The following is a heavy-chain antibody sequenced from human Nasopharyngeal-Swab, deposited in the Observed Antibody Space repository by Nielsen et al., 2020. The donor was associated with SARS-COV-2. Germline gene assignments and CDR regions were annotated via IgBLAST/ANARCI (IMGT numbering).Heavy chain of an antibody. D-gene: IGHD4-23*01. V-gene: IGHV4-30-4*08. CDR3: ARDTNCGGESLSGTFDI. Sequence: SETLSPTCTVSGASINSRDYYWSWIRQPPGKGLEWIGYIYYSGSTYYDPSLKSRVTISMDTSQNHFSLNMTSVSAADTAVYYCARDTNCGGESLSGTFDIWGQGTMVTVSS. J-gene: IGHJ3*02. CDR2: IYYSGST. CDR1: GASINSRDYY.